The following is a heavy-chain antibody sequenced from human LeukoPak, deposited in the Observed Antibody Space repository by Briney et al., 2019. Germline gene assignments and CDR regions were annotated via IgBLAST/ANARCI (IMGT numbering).Heavy chain of an antibody. Sequence: PSETLSLTCTVSRGSISSYYWSWIRQPPGKGLEWIGYIYYSGSTNYNPSLKSRVTISVDTSKNQFSLKLSSVTAADTAVYYCARGRLWFGELLSYYYYGMDVWGQGTTVTVSS. V-gene: IGHV4-59*01. D-gene: IGHD3-10*01. CDR1: RGSISSYY. CDR2: IYYSGST. J-gene: IGHJ6*02. CDR3: ARGRLWFGELLSYYYYGMDV.